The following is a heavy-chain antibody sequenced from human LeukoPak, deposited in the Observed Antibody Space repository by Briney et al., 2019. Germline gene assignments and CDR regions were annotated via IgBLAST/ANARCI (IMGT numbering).Heavy chain of an antibody. CDR3: ARTLDGSYYVLDY. CDR1: GFTVSSNY. D-gene: IGHD1-26*01. CDR2: IYSGGST. V-gene: IGHV3-53*01. Sequence: GWSLRLSCAASGFTVSSNYMSWVRQAPGKGLEWVSVIYSGGSTYYADSVKGRFTISRDNSKNTLYLQMNSLRAEDTAVYYCARTLDGSYYVLDYWGQGTLVTVSS. J-gene: IGHJ4*02.